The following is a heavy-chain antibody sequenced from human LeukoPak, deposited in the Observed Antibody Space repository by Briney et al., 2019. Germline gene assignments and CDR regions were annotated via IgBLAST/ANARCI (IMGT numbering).Heavy chain of an antibody. V-gene: IGHV4-38-2*02. J-gene: IGHJ4*02. D-gene: IGHD2-15*01. Sequence: PSETLSLTCTVSGYSNSSGYYWGWIRQPPGKGLEWIGSIYHSGSTYYNPSLKSRVTISVDTSKNQFSLKLSSVTAADTAVYYCARALEGIVALSHFDYWGQGTLVTVSS. CDR1: GYSNSSGYY. CDR3: ARALEGIVALSHFDY. CDR2: IYHSGST.